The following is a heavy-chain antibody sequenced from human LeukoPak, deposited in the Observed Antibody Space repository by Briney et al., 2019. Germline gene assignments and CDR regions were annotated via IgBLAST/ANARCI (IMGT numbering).Heavy chain of an antibody. CDR1: GFTFSGSA. CDR3: ARHSLRGGEFDC. V-gene: IGHV3-73*01. CDR2: IRSKTNSYAT. D-gene: IGHD3-16*01. J-gene: IGHJ4*02. Sequence: PGGSLKLSCAASGFTFSGSAIHWVRQASGKGLEWVGRIRSKTNSYATAYAASVKGRFTISRDDSKNTAYLQMNSLKTEDTAVYYCARHSLRGGEFDCWGQGTLVTVSS.